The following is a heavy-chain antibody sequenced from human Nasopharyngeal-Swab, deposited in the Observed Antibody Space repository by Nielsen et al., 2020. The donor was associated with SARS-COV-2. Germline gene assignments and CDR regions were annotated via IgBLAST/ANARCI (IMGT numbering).Heavy chain of an antibody. V-gene: IGHV3-30*03. J-gene: IGHJ4*02. D-gene: IGHD3/OR15-3a*01. CDR3: ARGRTGLAFDY. Sequence: WIRQPPGKGLEWVAFIAHDASNEYYGDSVKGRFSISRDSSKNTLYLQMNSLRAEDTAVYYCARGRTGLAFDYWGQGTLVTVSS. CDR2: IAHDASNE.